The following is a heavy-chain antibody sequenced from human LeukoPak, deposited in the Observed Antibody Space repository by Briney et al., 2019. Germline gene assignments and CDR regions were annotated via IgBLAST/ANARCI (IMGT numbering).Heavy chain of an antibody. CDR1: GYTFTSYG. Sequence: GASVKVSCKASGYTFTSYGISWVRQAPGQGLEWMRGISAYNGNTNYAQKLQGRVTMTTDTSTSTAYMELRSLRSDDTAVYYCARERGYYDSSGYPNLNWFDPWGQGTLVTVSS. D-gene: IGHD3-22*01. CDR2: ISAYNGNT. CDR3: ARERGYYDSSGYPNLNWFDP. J-gene: IGHJ5*02. V-gene: IGHV1-18*01.